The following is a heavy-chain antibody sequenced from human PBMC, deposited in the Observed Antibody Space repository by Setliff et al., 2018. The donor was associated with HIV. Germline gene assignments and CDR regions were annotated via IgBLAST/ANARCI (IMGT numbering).Heavy chain of an antibody. J-gene: IGHJ4*02. CDR1: GYSISTAYY. CDR3: MRGRSITIFGVAYFDF. Sequence: PSETLSLTCAVSGYSISTAYYWGWIRQPPGKGLEWIGSVYHSGTTYYNPSLKSRVTISVDMSNNQFSLKVTSVTAADTAVYYCMRGRSITIFGVAYFDFWGQGTRVTVSS. CDR2: VYHSGTT. V-gene: IGHV4-38-2*01. D-gene: IGHD3-3*01.